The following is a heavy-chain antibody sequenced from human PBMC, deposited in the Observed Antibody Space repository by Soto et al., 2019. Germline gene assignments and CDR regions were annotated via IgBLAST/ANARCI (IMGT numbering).Heavy chain of an antibody. CDR2: IKEDGSET. CDR3: LRDQYWFLDY. V-gene: IGHV3-7*01. Sequence: GGSLRLSCAASGFTFSSFWMNWVRQAPGKGLEWVASIKEDGSETYYVDSVEGRFTISRDNAKNSLFLQVNSLRAEDTAVYYCLRDQYWFLDYWGQGALVPVSS. J-gene: IGHJ4*02. CDR1: GFTFSSFW. D-gene: IGHD2-8*02.